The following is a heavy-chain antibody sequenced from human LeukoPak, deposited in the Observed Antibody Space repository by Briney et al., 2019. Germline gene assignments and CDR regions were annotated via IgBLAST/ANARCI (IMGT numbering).Heavy chain of an antibody. Sequence: SETLSLTCTVSGGSISSSSYYWGWIRQPPGKGLEWIGSIYYSGSTYYNPSLKSRVTISVDTSKNQFSLKLSSVTAADTAVYYCARDLLDYGDYEDDAFDIWGQGTMVTVSS. CDR1: GGSISSSSYY. D-gene: IGHD4-17*01. CDR2: IYYSGST. CDR3: ARDLLDYGDYEDDAFDI. J-gene: IGHJ3*02. V-gene: IGHV4-39*07.